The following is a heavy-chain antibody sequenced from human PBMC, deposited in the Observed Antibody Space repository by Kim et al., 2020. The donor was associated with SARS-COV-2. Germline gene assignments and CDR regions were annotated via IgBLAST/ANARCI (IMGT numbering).Heavy chain of an antibody. V-gene: IGHV6-1*01. CDR3: ARAGRGYSYGYDYYYGMDV. CDR1: GDSVSSNSAA. J-gene: IGHJ6*02. D-gene: IGHD5-18*01. Sequence: SQTLSLTCAISGDSVSSNSAAWNWIRQSPSRGLEWLGRTYYRSKWYNDYAVSVKSRITINPDTSKNQFSLQLNSVTPEDTAVYYCARAGRGYSYGYDYYYGMDVGGQGTTVTVSS. CDR2: TYYRSKWYN.